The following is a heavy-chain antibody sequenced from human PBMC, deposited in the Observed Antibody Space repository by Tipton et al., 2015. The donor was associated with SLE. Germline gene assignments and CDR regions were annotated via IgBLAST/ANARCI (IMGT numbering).Heavy chain of an antibody. CDR1: GGSMTGYY. D-gene: IGHD6-19*01. J-gene: IGHJ4*02. CDR3: ARDIGIVGAGVTPLDY. Sequence: TLSLTCSVSGGSMTGYYWGWIRQPPGKGLEWIGSIYYDGNTYYNPSLESRVIISLDTSKNQFSLKVNSVTAADTAVYFCARDIGIVGAGVTPLDYWGQGTLVMVSS. CDR2: IYYDGNT. V-gene: IGHV4-39*07.